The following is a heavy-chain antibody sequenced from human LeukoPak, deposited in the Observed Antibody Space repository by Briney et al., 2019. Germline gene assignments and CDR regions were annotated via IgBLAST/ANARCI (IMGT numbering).Heavy chain of an antibody. J-gene: IGHJ6*02. D-gene: IGHD1-26*01. V-gene: IGHV3-30*18. Sequence: GGSLRLSCAASGFTFSSYGMHWVRQAPGKGLEWVAVISYDGSNKYYADSVKGRFTISRDNSKNTLYLQMNSLRAEDTAVYYCAKEVGPAYYCGMDVWGQGTTVTVSS. CDR2: ISYDGSNK. CDR1: GFTFSSYG. CDR3: AKEVGPAYYCGMDV.